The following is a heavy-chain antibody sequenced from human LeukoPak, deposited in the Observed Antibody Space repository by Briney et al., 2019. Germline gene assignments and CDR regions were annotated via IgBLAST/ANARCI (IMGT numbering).Heavy chain of an antibody. CDR3: ARGVVDYYYMDV. CDR1: GYTFTGYY. D-gene: IGHD1/OR15-1a*01. J-gene: IGHJ6*03. V-gene: IGHV1-18*04. CDR2: ISAYNGNT. Sequence: ASVKVSCKASGYTFTGYYMHWVRQAPGQGLEWMGWISAYNGNTNYAQKLQGRVTMTTDTSTSTAYMELRSLRSDDTAVYYCARGVVDYYYMDVWGKGTTVTVSS.